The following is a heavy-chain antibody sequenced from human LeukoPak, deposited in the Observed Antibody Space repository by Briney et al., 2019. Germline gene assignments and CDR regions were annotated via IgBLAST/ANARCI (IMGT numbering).Heavy chain of an antibody. V-gene: IGHV3-20*04. CDR2: INWNGGST. CDR1: GFTLEDYG. CDR3: ASRRDGTYL. J-gene: IGHJ5*02. D-gene: IGHD1-14*01. Sequence: GGSLRLSCVASGFTLEDYGMSWVRQAPGKGLEWVSGINWNGGSTGYADSVKGRFTISRDNAKNSLYLQMNSLRAEDTAVYYCASRRDGTYLWGQGTLVTVSS.